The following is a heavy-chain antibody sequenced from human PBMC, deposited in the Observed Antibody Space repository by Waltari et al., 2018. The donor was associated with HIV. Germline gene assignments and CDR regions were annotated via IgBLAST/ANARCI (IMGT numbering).Heavy chain of an antibody. CDR3: ASVNTAMALDY. J-gene: IGHJ4*02. V-gene: IGHV3-30*03. CDR1: ESIFSSYG. CDR2: ISFDGTSQ. D-gene: IGHD5-18*01. Sequence: QLQLVESGGGVVQPGRSLRLSCAASESIFSSYGMHWVRQAPGKGLEWVAVISFDGTSQFYADSVKGRFTISRDNSKNTLFLQMNSLRAEDTAKYYCASVNTAMALDYWGQGTPVTVSS.